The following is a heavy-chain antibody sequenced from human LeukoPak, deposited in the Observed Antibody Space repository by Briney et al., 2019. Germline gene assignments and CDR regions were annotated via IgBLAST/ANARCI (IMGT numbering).Heavy chain of an antibody. CDR1: GFTFSSYA. V-gene: IGHV3-30*04. CDR2: ISYDGSNK. CDR3: ARERGSGWTYYYGMDV. D-gene: IGHD3-10*01. J-gene: IGHJ6*02. Sequence: GGSLRLSCAASGFTFSSYAMHWVRQAPGKGLEWVAGISYDGSNKYYADSVKGRFTISRDNSKNTLYLQMNSLRAEDTAVYYCARERGSGWTYYYGMDVWGQGTTVTVSS.